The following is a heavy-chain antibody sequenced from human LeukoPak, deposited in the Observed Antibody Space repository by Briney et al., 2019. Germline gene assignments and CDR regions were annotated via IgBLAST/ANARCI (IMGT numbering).Heavy chain of an antibody. Sequence: SETLSLTGTVSGGSISSYYWSWIRQPPGKGLEWIGYIYYSGSTNYNPSLKSRVTISVDTSKNQFSLKLSSVTAAGTAVYYCARVADCSGGSCGYYFDYWGQGTLVTVSS. V-gene: IGHV4-59*08. D-gene: IGHD2-15*01. CDR2: IYYSGST. J-gene: IGHJ4*02. CDR3: ARVADCSGGSCGYYFDY. CDR1: GGSISSYY.